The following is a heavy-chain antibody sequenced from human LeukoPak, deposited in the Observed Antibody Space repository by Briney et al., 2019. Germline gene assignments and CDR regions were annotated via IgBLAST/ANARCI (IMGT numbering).Heavy chain of an antibody. D-gene: IGHD3-22*01. Sequence: TSETLSLTCTVSGGSISSGGYYWSWIRQHPGKGLEWIGYIYYSGSTYYNPSLKSRVTISVDTSKNQFSLKLSSVTAADTAVYYCARDSSGFQDAFDNWGQGTMVTVSS. CDR2: IYYSGST. V-gene: IGHV4-31*03. CDR3: ARDSSGFQDAFDN. CDR1: GGSISSGGYY. J-gene: IGHJ3*02.